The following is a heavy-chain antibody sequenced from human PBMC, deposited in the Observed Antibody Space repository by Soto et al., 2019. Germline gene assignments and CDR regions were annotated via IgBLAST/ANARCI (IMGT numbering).Heavy chain of an antibody. J-gene: IGHJ6*02. D-gene: IGHD4-17*01. Sequence: VKVSCKASGGAFSSYAISWVRQAPGQGLEWMGGIIPIFGTANYAQKFQGRVTITADESTSTAYMELSSLRSEDTAVYYCARVYGDYVDYYYYYGMDVWGQGTTVTVSS. CDR3: ARVYGDYVDYYYYYGMDV. V-gene: IGHV1-69*13. CDR2: IIPIFGTA. CDR1: GGAFSSYA.